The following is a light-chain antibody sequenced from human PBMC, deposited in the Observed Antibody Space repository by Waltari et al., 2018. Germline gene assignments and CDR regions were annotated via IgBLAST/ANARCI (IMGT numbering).Light chain of an antibody. CDR3: SMYMGSGVWV. CDR2: KGI. V-gene: IGLV8-61*01. J-gene: IGLJ3*02. Sequence: QTVVTQESSLSVSPGGPVTLTCALSSGSVSSTSYPTWYQQTPGQPPRTLVYKGISRSSGVPDRFSGSILGNTAALTITGAQADDESDYYCSMYMGSGVWVFGGGTKLTVL. CDR1: SGSVSSTSY.